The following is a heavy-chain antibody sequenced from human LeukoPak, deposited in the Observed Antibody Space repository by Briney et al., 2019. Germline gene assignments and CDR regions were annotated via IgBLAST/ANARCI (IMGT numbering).Heavy chain of an antibody. D-gene: IGHD3-3*01. CDR3: ARTYYDFWSGSGAI. Sequence: PSETLSLTCTVSGGSISSSSYYWGWIRQPPGKGLEWIGSIYSSGSTYYNPSLKSRVTISVDTSKNQFSLKLSSVTAADTAVYYCARTYYDFWSGSGAIWGQGTMVTVSS. CDR1: GGSISSSSYY. CDR2: IYSSGST. V-gene: IGHV4-39*01. J-gene: IGHJ3*02.